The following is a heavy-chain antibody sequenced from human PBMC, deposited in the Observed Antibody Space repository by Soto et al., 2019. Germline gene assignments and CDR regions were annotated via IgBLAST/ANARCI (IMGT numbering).Heavy chain of an antibody. Sequence: GGSLRLSCAASGFTFSSYAMSWVRQAPGKGLEWVSAISGSGGSTYYADSVKGRFTISRDNSKNMLYLQMNSLRAEDTAVYYCAKLVGTKQQLVFATAEYFQHWGQGTLVTVSS. CDR3: AKLVGTKQQLVFATAEYFQH. J-gene: IGHJ1*01. D-gene: IGHD6-13*01. CDR1: GFTFSSYA. CDR2: ISGSGGST. V-gene: IGHV3-23*01.